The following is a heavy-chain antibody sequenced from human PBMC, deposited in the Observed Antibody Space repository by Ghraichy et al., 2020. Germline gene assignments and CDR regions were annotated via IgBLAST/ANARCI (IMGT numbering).Heavy chain of an antibody. J-gene: IGHJ4*02. V-gene: IGHV1-18*01. CDR2: ISAYNGNT. D-gene: IGHD3-16*01. Sequence: ASVKLSCKASGYTFTSYGISWVRQAPGQGLEWMGWISAYNGNTNYAQKLQGRVTMTTDTSTSTAYMELRSLRSDDTAVYYCARDLPILSLRSFDYWGQGTLVTVSS. CDR3: ARDLPILSLRSFDY. CDR1: GYTFTSYG.